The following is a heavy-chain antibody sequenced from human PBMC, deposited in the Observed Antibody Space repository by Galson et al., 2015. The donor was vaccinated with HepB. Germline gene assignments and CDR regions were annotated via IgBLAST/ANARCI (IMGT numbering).Heavy chain of an antibody. V-gene: IGHV7-4-1*02. D-gene: IGHD3-10*01. J-gene: IGHJ4*02. Sequence: SVKVSCKASGYTFTSYAMNWVRQAPGQGLEWMGWINTNTGNPTYAQGFTGRFVFSLDTSVSTAYLQISSLKAEDTAVYYCARDFEREWLWGSGSYLDYWGQGTLVTVSS. CDR3: ARDFEREWLWGSGSYLDY. CDR2: INTNTGNP. CDR1: GYTFTSYA.